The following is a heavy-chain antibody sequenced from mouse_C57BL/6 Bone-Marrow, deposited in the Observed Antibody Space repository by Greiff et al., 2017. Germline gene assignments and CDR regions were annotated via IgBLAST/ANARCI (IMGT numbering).Heavy chain of an antibody. CDR2: ISDGGSYT. J-gene: IGHJ1*03. CDR1: GFTFSSYA. CDR3: ARERGGYFYV. Sequence: EVQLVESGGGLVKPGGSLKLSCAASGFTFSSYAMSWVRQTPEKRLEWVATISDGGSYTYYPDNVKGRFTISRDKAKNNLYLQMSHLKSEDTAMYYCARERGGYFYVWGTGTTVTVSS. V-gene: IGHV5-4*01.